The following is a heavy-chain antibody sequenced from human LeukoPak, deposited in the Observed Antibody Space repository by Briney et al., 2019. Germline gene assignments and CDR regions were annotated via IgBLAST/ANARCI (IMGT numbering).Heavy chain of an antibody. CDR3: ASPTGNYWYFDL. D-gene: IGHD1-14*01. V-gene: IGHV4-59*05. CDR1: GGSISSYY. Sequence: SETLSLTCTVSGGSISSYYWSWIRQPPGEGLEWIGSIYYSGSTYYDPSLKSRVTISVDRSKNQFSLKLSSVTAADTAVYYCASPTGNYWYFDLWGRGTLVTVSS. J-gene: IGHJ2*01. CDR2: IYYSGST.